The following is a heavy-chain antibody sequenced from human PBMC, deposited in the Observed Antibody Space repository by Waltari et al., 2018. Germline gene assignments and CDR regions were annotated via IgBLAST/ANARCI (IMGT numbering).Heavy chain of an antibody. Sequence: EVQLVESGGGLVQPGGSLRLPCAASGVTLSSYAMSWVRQAPGKGLHWVSSFSGSGGRTYYADSVKGRFTISRDNSKNTLYLQMNSLRAEDTAVYYCAKDLEYFWVGDFDYWGQGTLVTVSS. CDR2: FSGSGGRT. V-gene: IGHV3-23*04. CDR3: AKDLEYFWVGDFDY. J-gene: IGHJ4*02. CDR1: GVTLSSYA. D-gene: IGHD1-26*01.